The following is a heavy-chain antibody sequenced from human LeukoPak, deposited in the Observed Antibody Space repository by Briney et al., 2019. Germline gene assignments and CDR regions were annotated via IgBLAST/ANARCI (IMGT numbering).Heavy chain of an antibody. Sequence: ASVKVSCKASGYTFTGYYMHWARQAPGQGLEWMGWMHPNSDDTNYAQKFQGRVTMTRDTSISTAYMELSRLRSDDTAVYYCASKYDSSGPGAFDIWGQGTMVTVSS. J-gene: IGHJ3*02. D-gene: IGHD3-22*01. CDR2: MHPNSDDT. CDR3: ASKYDSSGPGAFDI. CDR1: GYTFTGYY. V-gene: IGHV1-2*02.